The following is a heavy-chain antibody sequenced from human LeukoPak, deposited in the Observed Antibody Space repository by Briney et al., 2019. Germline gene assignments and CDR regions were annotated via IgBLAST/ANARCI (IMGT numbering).Heavy chain of an antibody. Sequence: GESLKISCKGSGYSFTSYWISWVRQMPGKGLEWMGRIDPSDSYTNYSPSFQGHVTISADKSISTAYLQWSSLKASDTAMYYCAASRYCSGGSCYHADNWGQGTLVTVSS. D-gene: IGHD2-15*01. CDR2: IDPSDSYT. CDR1: GYSFTSYW. CDR3: AASRYCSGGSCYHADN. V-gene: IGHV5-10-1*01. J-gene: IGHJ4*02.